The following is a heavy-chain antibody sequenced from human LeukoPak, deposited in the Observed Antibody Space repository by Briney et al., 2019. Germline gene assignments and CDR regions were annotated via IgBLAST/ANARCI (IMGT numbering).Heavy chain of an antibody. J-gene: IGHJ4*02. CDR2: AGWAAGTT. V-gene: IGHV3-43*01. D-gene: IGHD3-10*02. CDR1: GFNFDRYT. CDR3: AKELDTMFFDY. Sequence: GGTLRLSCAPSGFNFDRYTIHWVRQARGKGLEWVSLAGWAAGTTFYSDSVRGRFTISRDSGRKSVYLQMNSLTTDDTAFYFCAKELDTMFFDYWGQGALVTVSS.